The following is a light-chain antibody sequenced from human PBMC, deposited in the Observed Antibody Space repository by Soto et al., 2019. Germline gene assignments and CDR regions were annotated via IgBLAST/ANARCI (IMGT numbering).Light chain of an antibody. J-gene: IGKJ2*01. CDR2: LGS. V-gene: IGKV2-28*01. Sequence: DILLTQSPLSLPVTPGEPASISCRSSQSLLHSTGYNFSDWYLQRPGQSPQLLIYLGSNRASGVPDRFNGSGSGTDFTLKITRVEAEDVGIYYCMQALQTPYTFGQGTKLDIK. CDR1: QSLLHSTGYNF. CDR3: MQALQTPYT.